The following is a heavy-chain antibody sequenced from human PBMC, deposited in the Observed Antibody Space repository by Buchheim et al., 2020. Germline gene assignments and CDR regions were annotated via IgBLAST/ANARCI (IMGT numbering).Heavy chain of an antibody. D-gene: IGHD3-3*01. Sequence: QVQLVESGGGVVQPGRSLRLSCAASGFTFSSYAMHRVRQAPGKGLEWVAVISYDGSNKYYADSVKGRFTISRDNSKTTLYLQMNSLRAEDTAVYYCARDYDFWSGYYPYYYYYGMDVWSQGTT. CDR1: GFTFSSYA. CDR2: ISYDGSNK. CDR3: ARDYDFWSGYYPYYYYYGMDV. V-gene: IGHV3-30-3*01. J-gene: IGHJ6*02.